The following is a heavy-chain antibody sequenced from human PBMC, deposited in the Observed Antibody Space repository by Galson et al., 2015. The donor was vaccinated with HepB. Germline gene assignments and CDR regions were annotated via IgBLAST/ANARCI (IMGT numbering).Heavy chain of an antibody. J-gene: IGHJ4*02. V-gene: IGHV3-23*01. D-gene: IGHD2-15*01. CDR1: GFTVGSYA. CDR3: TKFRMMCSGGSCYSPFDY. CDR2: ISGSGGNT. Sequence: SLRLSCAVSGFTVGSYAMSWVRQAPGKGLEWVSGISGSGGNTYYADSVKGRFTISRDNSKNTLYLQMNSLRAEDTAVYYCTKFRMMCSGGSCYSPFDYWGQGTLITVSS.